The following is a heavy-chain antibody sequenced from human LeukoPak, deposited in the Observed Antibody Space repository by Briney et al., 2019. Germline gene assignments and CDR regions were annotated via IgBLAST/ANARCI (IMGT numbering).Heavy chain of an antibody. J-gene: IGHJ4*02. CDR2: ISSSGTTI. CDR3: ARGVPTGYYTSCYDY. CDR1: GINFSDSE. D-gene: IGHD3/OR15-3a*01. V-gene: IGHV3-48*03. Sequence: GGSLRLSCAASGINFSDSEMNWVRQAPGKGLEWVSYISSSGTTIYYADSVKGRFTISRDNAKNSLYLQMNSLRAEDTAVYNCARGVPTGYYTSCYDYWGQGTLVTVSS.